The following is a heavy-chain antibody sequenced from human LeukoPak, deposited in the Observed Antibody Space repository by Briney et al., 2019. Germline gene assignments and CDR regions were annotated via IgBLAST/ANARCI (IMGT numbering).Heavy chain of an antibody. CDR3: VKAGGFTIFAIVNPHFDY. V-gene: IGHV3-23*01. J-gene: IGHJ4*02. Sequence: GGSVTLSCAASRFTYNSYAMIWLRHARGEGLVGGTDIRGSGDNTYYTDSVRGSFTISRDNFKNTLYMQKNTLRAEHTALYHCVKAGGFTIFAIVNPHFDYWGQGTLATVSS. CDR2: IRGSGDNT. CDR1: RFTYNSYA. D-gene: IGHD3-3*01.